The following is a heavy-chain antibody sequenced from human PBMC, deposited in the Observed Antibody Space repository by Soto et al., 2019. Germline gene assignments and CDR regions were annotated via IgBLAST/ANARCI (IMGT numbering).Heavy chain of an antibody. V-gene: IGHV1-69*13. CDR1: VGSFSSYA. D-gene: IGHD3-9*01. J-gene: IGHJ6*02. CDR3: ARVYYDINYGMDV. Sequence: SVKVSCKASVGSFSSYAISWVRQAPGQGLEWMGGIIPIFGTANYAQKFQGRVTITADESTSTAYMELSSLRSEDTAVYYCARVYYDINYGMDVWGQGTTVTVSS. CDR2: IIPIFGTA.